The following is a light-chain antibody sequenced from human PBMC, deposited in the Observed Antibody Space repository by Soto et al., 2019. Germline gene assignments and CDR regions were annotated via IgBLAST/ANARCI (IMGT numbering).Light chain of an antibody. CDR2: AAS. J-gene: IGKJ4*01. Sequence: DIQMPQSPSSLSASVGASSTITCRASQSISTYLHWYQQKPGKAPNLLIYAASTLQSGVPSRFSGSGSGTDFTLTISSLQPEDFATYFCKHGYSTPLTFGGGNKVDIK. CDR1: QSISTY. V-gene: IGKV1-39*01. CDR3: KHGYSTPLT.